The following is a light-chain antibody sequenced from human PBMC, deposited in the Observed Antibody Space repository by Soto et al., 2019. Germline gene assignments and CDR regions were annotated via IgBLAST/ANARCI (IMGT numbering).Light chain of an antibody. CDR2: DVS. Sequence: QSALTQPASVSGSPGQSITISCTVTSSDVGGYNYVSWYQQHPGKSPKLMIYDVSNRPSGVSNRFSGSKSGKTASLTIYGLQAEDEADYYWRSYTSSSTLNYVFGTGTKVTDL. CDR3: RSYTSSSTLNYV. J-gene: IGLJ1*01. V-gene: IGLV2-14*01. CDR1: SSDVGGYNY.